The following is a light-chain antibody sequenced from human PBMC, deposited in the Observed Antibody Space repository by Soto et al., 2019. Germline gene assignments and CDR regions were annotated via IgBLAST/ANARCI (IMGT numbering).Light chain of an antibody. Sequence: QSALTQPRSVSGSPGQSGTISCTGTGSDIGGYNYVSWYQQLPGKAPKLMIFDVTQRPSGVPDRFSGSKSGNTASLTISGLHAEDEADFYCCSYAGGYSWVFGGRTQLTVL. CDR3: CSYAGGYSWV. V-gene: IGLV2-11*01. J-gene: IGLJ2*01. CDR1: GSDIGGYNY. CDR2: DVT.